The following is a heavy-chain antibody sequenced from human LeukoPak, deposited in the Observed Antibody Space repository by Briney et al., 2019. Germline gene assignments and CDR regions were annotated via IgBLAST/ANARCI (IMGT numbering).Heavy chain of an antibody. J-gene: IGHJ3*02. CDR1: GFTFSAYN. CDR3: ARDPVIPPYDYVWGSPGAFDI. D-gene: IGHD3-16*01. CDR2: ISSSDSTL. Sequence: PGGSLRLSCAASGFTFSAYNMNWVRQAPGAGLEWLSYISSSDSTLNYADSVKGRFTTSRDNAKNSLFLQMNSLRAEDTAVYYCARDPVIPPYDYVWGSPGAFDIWGQGTMVTVSS. V-gene: IGHV3-48*04.